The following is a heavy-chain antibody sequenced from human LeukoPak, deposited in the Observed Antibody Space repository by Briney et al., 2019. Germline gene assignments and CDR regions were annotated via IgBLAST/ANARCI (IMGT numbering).Heavy chain of an antibody. Sequence: PSQTLSLTCTVSGGSISNGAYYWSWIRQPAGKTLEWIGRIYSTGVTDYSPSFKSRVSMSLDTSRNHFPLKLRSVTAADTATYYCARIGSHNDFWSGYSHWGQGTLVAVSS. CDR2: IYSTGVT. CDR1: GGSISNGAYY. V-gene: IGHV4-61*02. J-gene: IGHJ4*02. CDR3: ARIGSHNDFWSGYSH. D-gene: IGHD3-3*01.